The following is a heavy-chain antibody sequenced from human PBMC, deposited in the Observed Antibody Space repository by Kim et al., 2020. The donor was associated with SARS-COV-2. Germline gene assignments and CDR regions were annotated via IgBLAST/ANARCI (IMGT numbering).Heavy chain of an antibody. V-gene: IGHV3-11*06. CDR1: GFTFSDYY. CDR2: ISSSGSYI. CDR3: ARRVAVDKPHDS. J-gene: IGHJ4*02. Sequence: GGSLRLSCAASGFTFSDYYMSWIRQAPGKGLEWVSYISSSGSYINYADSVKGRFTISRDNAKNSLYLQMNSVRAEDTAVYYCARRVAVDKPHDSWGQGTLVTVSS.